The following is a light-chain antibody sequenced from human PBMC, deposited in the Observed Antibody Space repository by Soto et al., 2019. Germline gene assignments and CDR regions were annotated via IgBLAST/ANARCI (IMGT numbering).Light chain of an antibody. CDR3: QQYGDWPLT. Sequence: EIVVTHSPAPLSVSPGERATLSCRASQSVGNNFAWYQQKPGQAPRLLIFATSTRATGVPARFSGSGSGTEFTLTISSLQSEDFAVYYCQQYGDWPLTFGGGAKVEIE. V-gene: IGKV3-15*01. J-gene: IGKJ4*01. CDR1: QSVGNN. CDR2: ATS.